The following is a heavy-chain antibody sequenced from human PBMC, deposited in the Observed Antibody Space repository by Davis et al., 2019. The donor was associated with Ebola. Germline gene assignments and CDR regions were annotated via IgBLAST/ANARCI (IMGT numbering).Heavy chain of an antibody. CDR1: TGSITSSNW. CDR2: IYESGSS. CDR3: ARPLVGAAWGQNPFDV. D-gene: IGHD1-26*01. V-gene: IGHV4-4*02. Sequence: MPGGSLRLSCTITTGSITSSNWWTWVRQPPGKGLEWIGEIYESGSSIYNPSLESRVTISVDESKNEFSLKLASVTAADTAVYYCARPLVGAAWGQNPFDVWGQGTMVTVSS. J-gene: IGHJ3*01.